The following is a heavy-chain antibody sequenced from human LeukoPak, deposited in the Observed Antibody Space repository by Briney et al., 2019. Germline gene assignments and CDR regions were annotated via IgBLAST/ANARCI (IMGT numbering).Heavy chain of an antibody. J-gene: IGHJ4*02. V-gene: IGHV4-34*01. Sequence: ETLSLTCAVYGGSFSGYYWSWIRQPTGKGLEWIGEINHSGSTNYNPSLKSRVTISVDTSKNQFSLKLSSVTAADTAVYYCARGLRWLPGDYWGQGTLVTVSS. CDR1: GGSFSGYY. CDR3: ARGLRWLPGDY. D-gene: IGHD4-23*01. CDR2: INHSGST.